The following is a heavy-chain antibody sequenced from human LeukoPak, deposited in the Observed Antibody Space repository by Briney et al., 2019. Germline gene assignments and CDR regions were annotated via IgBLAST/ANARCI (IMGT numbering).Heavy chain of an antibody. J-gene: IGHJ5*02. CDR3: ARDSRGFSGVP. CDR2: INPNSGVT. CDR1: GYTFTAYY. V-gene: IGHV1-2*02. Sequence: ASVKVSCKASGYTFTAYYMHWVRQAPGQGLEWMGWINPNSGVTNYAQKFQGRVTMTRYTSISTSYMELSSLTADDTAVYYCARDSRGFSGVPGGEGTRVTVSS. D-gene: IGHD6-25*01.